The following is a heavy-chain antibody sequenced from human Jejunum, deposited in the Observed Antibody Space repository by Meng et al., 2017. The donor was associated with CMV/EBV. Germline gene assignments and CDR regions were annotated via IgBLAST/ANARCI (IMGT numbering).Heavy chain of an antibody. CDR2: INIDGSSA. CDR1: GFPFIISW. Sequence: ASGFPFIISWMPWVRQAPGKGLVWVARINIDGSSATYVDTVKGRFTVSRDNAKNTLYLQMNSLRAEDTAVYYCARDNRNMAALCDYWGQGTLVTVSS. CDR3: ARDNRNMAALCDY. J-gene: IGHJ4*02. V-gene: IGHV3-74*01. D-gene: IGHD6-6*01.